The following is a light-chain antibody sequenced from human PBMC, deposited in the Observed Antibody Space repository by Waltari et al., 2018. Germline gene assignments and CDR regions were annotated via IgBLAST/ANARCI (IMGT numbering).Light chain of an antibody. CDR1: SSDIGSHNY. CDR3: SSYISSTTPYV. Sequence: QSALTQPASVSGSPGQSTPISCTVTSSDIGSHNYVSWYQQPPGKSPRLLIYDLYTRPSGVSNRFSGSKSGNTASLTISGLQPEDEADYYCSSYISSTTPYVFGPGTKVSVL. V-gene: IGLV2-14*03. J-gene: IGLJ1*01. CDR2: DLY.